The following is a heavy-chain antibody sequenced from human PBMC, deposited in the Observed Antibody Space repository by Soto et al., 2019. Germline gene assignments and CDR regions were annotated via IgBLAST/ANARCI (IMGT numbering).Heavy chain of an antibody. CDR3: ARQTVVTTAGPGPLDF. V-gene: IGHV4-59*01. CDR1: GYSISGYY. CDR2: IYYIGNT. J-gene: IGHJ4*01. Sequence: QVQLQESGPGLVKLSETLSLTCTVSGYSISGYYWTWIRQPPGRGLEWIGYIYYIGNTNYTPSLMRRVTISVDTSKNQFSLRLKSVTAADTAVYYCARQTVVTTAGPGPLDFWGHVTLVTVSS. D-gene: IGHD2-15*01.